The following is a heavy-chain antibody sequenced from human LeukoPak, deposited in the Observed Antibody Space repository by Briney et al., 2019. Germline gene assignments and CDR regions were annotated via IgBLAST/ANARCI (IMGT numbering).Heavy chain of an antibody. J-gene: IGHJ4*02. CDR3: ARGRWYYDSGGWYLY. CDR2: INHSGST. CDR1: GGSISTYY. V-gene: IGHV4-34*01. Sequence: SETLSLTCAVSGGSISTYYWNWIRQPPGKGLEWIGEINHSGSTNYNPSLKSRVTISVDTSKNQFSLRLISVTAADTAMYYCARGRWYYDSGGWYLYWGQGTLVTVSS. D-gene: IGHD3-22*01.